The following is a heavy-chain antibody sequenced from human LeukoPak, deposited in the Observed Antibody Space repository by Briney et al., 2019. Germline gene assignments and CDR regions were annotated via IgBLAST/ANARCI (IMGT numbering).Heavy chain of an antibody. J-gene: IGHJ6*02. CDR1: GGSISSYY. CDR2: IYYSGST. Sequence: PSETLSLTCTVSGGSISSYYWSWIRQPPGKGLEWIGYIYYSGSTNYNPSLKSQVTISVDTSKNQFSLKLSSVTAADTAVYYCAREDYGGNSDGMDVWGQGTTVTVSS. V-gene: IGHV4-59*01. CDR3: AREDYGGNSDGMDV. D-gene: IGHD4-23*01.